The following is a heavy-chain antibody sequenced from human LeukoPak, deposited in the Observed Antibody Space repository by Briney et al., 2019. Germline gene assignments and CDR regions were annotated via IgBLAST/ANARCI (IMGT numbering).Heavy chain of an antibody. CDR3: ARHLATQWLAQSALYYYYYYYMDV. D-gene: IGHD6-19*01. Sequence: SETLSLTCTVSGGSISSSSYYWGWIRQPPGKGLEWIGSIYYSGSTYYNPSLKSRVTISVDTSKNQFSLKLSSVTAADTAVYYCARHLATQWLAQSALYYYYYYYMDVWGKGTTVTISS. V-gene: IGHV4-39*01. J-gene: IGHJ6*03. CDR1: GGSISSSSYY. CDR2: IYYSGST.